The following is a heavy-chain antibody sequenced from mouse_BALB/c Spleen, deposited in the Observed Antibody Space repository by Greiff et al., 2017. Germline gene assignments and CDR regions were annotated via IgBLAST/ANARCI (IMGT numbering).Heavy chain of an antibody. V-gene: IGHV5-17*02. CDR1: GFTFSSFG. J-gene: IGHJ2*01. D-gene: IGHD2-1*01. CDR2: ISSGSSTI. CDR3: ARVYGNYYYFDY. Sequence: EVHLVESGGGLVQPGGSRKLSCAASGFTFSSFGMHWVRQAPEKGLEWVAYISSGSSTIYYADTVKGRFTISRDNPKNTLFLQMTSLRSEDTAMYYCARVYGNYYYFDYWGQGTTLTVSS.